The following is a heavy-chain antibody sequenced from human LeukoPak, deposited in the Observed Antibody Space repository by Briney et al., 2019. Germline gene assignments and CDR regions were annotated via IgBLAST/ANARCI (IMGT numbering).Heavy chain of an antibody. Sequence: PSETLSLTCTVSGGSISSYYWNWIRQPAGKGLEWIGRMYTSGTTNYNPSLKSRVTISVDTSKNQFSLKLSSVTAADTAVYYCARGGISNWFDPWGQGTLVTVSS. D-gene: IGHD1-26*01. CDR3: ARGGISNWFDP. CDR1: GGSISSYY. J-gene: IGHJ5*02. V-gene: IGHV4-4*07. CDR2: MYTSGTT.